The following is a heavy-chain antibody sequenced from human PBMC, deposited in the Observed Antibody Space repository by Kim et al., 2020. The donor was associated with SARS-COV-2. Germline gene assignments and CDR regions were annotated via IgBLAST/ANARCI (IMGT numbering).Heavy chain of an antibody. CDR1: GFTFSSYW. CDR2: INSDGSST. Sequence: GGSLRLSCAASGFTFSSYWMHWVRQAPGKGLVWVSRINSDGSSTSYADSVKGRFTISRDNAKNTLYLQMNSLRAEDTAVYYCARDRYCDSSGYAYWYFDLWGRGSLVTASS. V-gene: IGHV3-74*01. CDR3: ARDRYCDSSGYAYWYFDL. J-gene: IGHJ2*01. D-gene: IGHD3-22*01.